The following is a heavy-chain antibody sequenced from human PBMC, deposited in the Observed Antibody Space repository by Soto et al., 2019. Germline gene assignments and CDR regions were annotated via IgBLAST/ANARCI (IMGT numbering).Heavy chain of an antibody. Sequence: QVQLVESGGGVVQPGRSLRLSCAASGFTFSSYGMHWVRQAPGKGLEWVAVISYDGSNKYYADSVKGRFTISRDNSKNTLYLQMNSLRAEDTAVYYCAKDVVVGATTGLGEYYYYYGMDVWGQGTTVTVSS. D-gene: IGHD1-26*01. V-gene: IGHV3-30*18. CDR1: GFTFSSYG. J-gene: IGHJ6*02. CDR3: AKDVVVGATTGLGEYYYYYGMDV. CDR2: ISYDGSNK.